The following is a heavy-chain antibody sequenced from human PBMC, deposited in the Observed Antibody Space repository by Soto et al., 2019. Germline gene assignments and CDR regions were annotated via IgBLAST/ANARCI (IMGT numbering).Heavy chain of an antibody. J-gene: IGHJ5*02. D-gene: IGHD1-1*01. V-gene: IGHV1-18*01. CDR1: GYTFSTYG. Sequence: QVQLVQSGAEVKKPGASVKVSCKASGYTFSTYGFSWVRQAPGQGLEWMGWIGADNGDTNYAQNFQGRVTMTTDTSTTTSNMELRSLTSDETAVYFCARDWKGAEGFDPWGQGTLVTVSS. CDR2: IGADNGDT. CDR3: ARDWKGAEGFDP.